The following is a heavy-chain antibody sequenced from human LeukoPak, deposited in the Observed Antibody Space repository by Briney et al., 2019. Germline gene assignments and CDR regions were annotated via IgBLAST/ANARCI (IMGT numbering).Heavy chain of an antibody. CDR3: ARDPWEDIVVVPAAARAFDI. Sequence: ASVKVSCKASGYTFTGYYMHWVRQAPRQGLEWMGWINPNSGGTNYAQKFQGRVTMTRDTSISTAYMELSRLRSDDTAVYYCARDPWEDIVVVPAAARAFDIWGQGTMVTVSS. J-gene: IGHJ3*02. CDR1: GYTFTGYY. D-gene: IGHD2-2*01. V-gene: IGHV1-2*02. CDR2: INPNSGGT.